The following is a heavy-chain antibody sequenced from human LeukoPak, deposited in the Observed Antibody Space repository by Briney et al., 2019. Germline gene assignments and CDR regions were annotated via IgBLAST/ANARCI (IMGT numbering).Heavy chain of an antibody. CDR2: IIPILGMA. J-gene: IGHJ4*02. D-gene: IGHD3-16*01. V-gene: IGHV1-69*04. Sequence: SVKISCKSSGGTFSTYPIAWVRQAPGQGLEWMGRIIPILGMANYAQKFQGRVTFTAEESTSTVYMDLSSLTSEDTAVYYCAREGFGEWEQLPFVHWGQGTLVSVSS. CDR1: GGTFSTYP. CDR3: AREGFGEWEQLPFVH.